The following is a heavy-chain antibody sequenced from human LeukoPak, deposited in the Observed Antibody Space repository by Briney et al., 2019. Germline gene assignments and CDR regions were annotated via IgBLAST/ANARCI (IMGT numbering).Heavy chain of an antibody. CDR2: INPSGGST. D-gene: IGHD3-22*01. CDR1: GYTFTSYY. CDR3: ATAAHPVTYYYDSKEDY. V-gene: IGHV1-46*03. J-gene: IGHJ4*02. Sequence: ASVKVSCKASGYTFTSYYMHWVRQAPGQGLEWMGIINPSGGSTSYAQKFQGRVTMTRDTSTSTVYMELSSLRSEDTAVYYCATAAHPVTYYYDSKEDYWGQGTLVTVSS.